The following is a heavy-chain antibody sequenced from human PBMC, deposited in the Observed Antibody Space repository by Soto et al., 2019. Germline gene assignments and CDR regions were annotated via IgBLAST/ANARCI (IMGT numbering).Heavy chain of an antibody. CDR3: ARQRGRIVVVPAATNWFDP. D-gene: IGHD2-2*01. V-gene: IGHV5-10-1*01. CDR1: GYSFTSYW. J-gene: IGHJ5*02. CDR2: IDPSDSYT. Sequence: GESLKISCKGSGYSFTSYWISWVRQMPGKXLEWMGRIDPSDSYTNYSPSLQGHVTISADKSISTAYLQWSSLKASDTAMYYCARQRGRIVVVPAATNWFDPWGQGTLVTVSS.